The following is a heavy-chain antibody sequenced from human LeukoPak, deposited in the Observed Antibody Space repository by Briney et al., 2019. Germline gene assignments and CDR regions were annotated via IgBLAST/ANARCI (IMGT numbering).Heavy chain of an antibody. V-gene: IGHV3-23*01. D-gene: IGHD3-3*02. CDR2: ISGSGGST. Sequence: GGSLRLSCAASGFTVSSNCMSWVRQAPGKGLEWVSAISGSGGSTYYADSVKGRFTISRDNSKNTLYLQMNSLRAEDTAVYYCAKIRPLAYDIWGQGTMVTVSS. CDR3: AKIRPLAYDI. CDR1: GFTVSSNC. J-gene: IGHJ3*02.